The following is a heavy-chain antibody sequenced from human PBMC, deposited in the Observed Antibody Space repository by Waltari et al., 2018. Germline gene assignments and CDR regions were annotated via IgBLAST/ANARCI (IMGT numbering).Heavy chain of an antibody. V-gene: IGHV4-39*01. J-gene: IGHJ4*02. CDR2: IYYSGST. D-gene: IGHD6-6*01. CDR1: GGSISRTSYS. Sequence: HLQLQESGPRLVKPSETLSLTCTVSGGSISRTSYSWGWIRQPPGKGREWIGTIYYSGSTYYNPSLKSRVTISIDTSKDQFSLELNSVTAADTAVYYCARRGSRAAARLFDYWGQGILVTVSS. CDR3: ARRGSRAAARLFDY.